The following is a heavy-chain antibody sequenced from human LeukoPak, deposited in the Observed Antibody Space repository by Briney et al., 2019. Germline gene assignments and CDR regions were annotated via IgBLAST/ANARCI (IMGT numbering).Heavy chain of an antibody. CDR3: AKDYDGMATTYAFDY. D-gene: IGHD5-24*01. J-gene: IGHJ4*02. CDR1: GFIFDDYV. V-gene: IGHV3-43*01. Sequence: GRSLRLSCAASGFIFDDYVMHWVRQAPGKGLEWVSLVSWDGGNTYYADSVKGRFTISRDNSKNSLYLQMNSLRTEDTALYYCAKDYDGMATTYAFDYWGQGTLVTVSS. CDR2: VSWDGGNT.